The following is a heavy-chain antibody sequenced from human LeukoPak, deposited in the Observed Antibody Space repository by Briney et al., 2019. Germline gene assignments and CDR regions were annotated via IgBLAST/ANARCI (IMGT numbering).Heavy chain of an antibody. CDR3: AKCPLYGDFCANRFDP. V-gene: IGHV3-23*01. D-gene: IGHD4-17*01. Sequence: GGSLRLSCAASGFTISSYGMNWVRQAPGKGLEWVSGISGRAGAGNTYYADSVKGRFTISRDNSKNTLYLQMNSLRPEDTAVYFCAKCPLYGDFCANRFDPWGQGTLVTVSS. J-gene: IGHJ5*02. CDR2: ISGRAGAGNT. CDR1: GFTISSYG.